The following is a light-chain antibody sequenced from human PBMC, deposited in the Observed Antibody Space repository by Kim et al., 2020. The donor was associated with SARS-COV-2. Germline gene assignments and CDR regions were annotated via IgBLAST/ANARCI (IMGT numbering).Light chain of an antibody. CDR3: SSYAGTNNFYV. V-gene: IGLV2-8*01. Sequence: SVTTSCTGTSSDVGGYNFVSWHQQHPGKAPKLIIYDVNKRPSGVPNRFSGSKSGNTASLTVSGLQAEDEADYYCSSYAGTNNFYVFGTGTKVTVL. CDR2: DVN. J-gene: IGLJ1*01. CDR1: SSDVGGYNF.